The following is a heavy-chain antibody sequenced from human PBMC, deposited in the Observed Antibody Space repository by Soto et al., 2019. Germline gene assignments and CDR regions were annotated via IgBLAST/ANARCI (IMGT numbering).Heavy chain of an antibody. Sequence: SVKVSCKASVGTFSSYAISCVRQAPGQGLEWMGGIIPIFCTANYAQKFQGRVTITADESTRTAYMEMSSLRSEDTAVYYCARSQKYYYDSSGYYTDDAFDIWGQGTMVTVSS. CDR1: VGTFSSYA. CDR2: IIPIFCTA. D-gene: IGHD3-22*01. J-gene: IGHJ3*02. V-gene: IGHV1-69*13. CDR3: ARSQKYYYDSSGYYTDDAFDI.